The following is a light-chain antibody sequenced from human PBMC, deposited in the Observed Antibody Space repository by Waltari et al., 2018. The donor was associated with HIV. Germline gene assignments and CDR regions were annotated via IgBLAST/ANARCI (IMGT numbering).Light chain of an antibody. J-gene: IGKJ1*01. V-gene: IGKV3-20*01. CDR3: QHYGGSSWT. Sequence: EIVLPRSPGTLSLSPRERATLSCRARPRVSNAYLTWYQKRRGQAPRLRIYGTSIRATGIPDRFSVSGSGTDFTLTSGRLEPEDFAVYDCQHYGGSSWTFGQGTEVEIK. CDR2: GTS. CDR1: PRVSNAY.